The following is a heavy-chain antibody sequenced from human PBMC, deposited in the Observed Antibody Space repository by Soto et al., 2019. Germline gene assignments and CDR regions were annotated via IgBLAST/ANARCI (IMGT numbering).Heavy chain of an antibody. J-gene: IGHJ4*02. D-gene: IGHD7-27*01. CDR2: IYNGGST. CDR1: GGSITTVNYC. Sequence: QVQLQESGPGLVKPSQTLSLTCTVFGGSITTVNYCWSWIRRSPDKGLGWMGHIYNGGSTATNPTLESRVTFSLDTSKSQFALKLTSVSAADTAVYYCTRGPSGDKVDCGSPGTLVTVST. V-gene: IGHV4-30-4*01. CDR3: TRGPSGDKVDC.